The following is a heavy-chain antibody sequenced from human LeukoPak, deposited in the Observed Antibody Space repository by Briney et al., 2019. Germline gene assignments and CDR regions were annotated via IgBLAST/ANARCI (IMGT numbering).Heavy chain of an antibody. CDR3: ARGVPDGEIDY. V-gene: IGHV3-13*01. J-gene: IGHJ4*02. D-gene: IGHD2-2*01. CDR1: GFPFSSYD. Sequence: GSLRLPCAAPGFPFSSYDMPWVRQATGKGLEWVSAIGTAGDTYYPGSVKGRFTISRENAKNSLYLQMNSLRAGDTAVYYCARGVPDGEIDYWGQGTLVTVSS. CDR2: IGTAGDT.